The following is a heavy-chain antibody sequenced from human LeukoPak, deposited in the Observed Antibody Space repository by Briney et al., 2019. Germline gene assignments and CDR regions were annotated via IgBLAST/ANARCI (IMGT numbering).Heavy chain of an antibody. CDR2: ISAYNGRT. CDR3: VRCGTCYPCIDY. D-gene: IGHD2-15*01. CDR1: GYTFTSAD. V-gene: IGHV1-18*01. J-gene: IGHJ4*02. Sequence: ASVKVSCKASGYTFTSADINWVGHAPGQRLEWMGWISAYNGRTNYAQKFQGRVTMSTDSSTSTAYMDLTSLSADDTAVYFYVRCGTCYPCIDYWGQGTLVTVSS.